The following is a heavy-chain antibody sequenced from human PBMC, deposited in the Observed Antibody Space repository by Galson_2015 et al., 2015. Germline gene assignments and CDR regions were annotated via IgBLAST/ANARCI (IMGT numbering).Heavy chain of an antibody. V-gene: IGHV3-33*01. CDR2: ICYDGSNK. CDR3: ARARGDPVKGYYYYYMDV. J-gene: IGHJ6*03. Sequence: SLRLSCAASGFTFSSYGMHWVRQAPGKGLEWVAVICYDGSNKYYADSVKGRFTISRDNSKNTLYLQMNSLRAEDTAVYYCARARGDPVKGYYYYYMDVWGKGTTVTVSS. D-gene: IGHD2-21*02. CDR1: GFTFSSYG.